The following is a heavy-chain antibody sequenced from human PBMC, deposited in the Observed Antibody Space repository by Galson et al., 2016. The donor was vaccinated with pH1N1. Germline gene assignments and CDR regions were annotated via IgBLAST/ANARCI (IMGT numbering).Heavy chain of an antibody. CDR3: ARDGGDYGGAGQYKYFDT. V-gene: IGHV4-4*02. Sequence: QPPGQGLEWIGEIYHIGGTNYTPSLKSRVTISLDKSKNHFSLNLASVTAADTAVYYCARDGGDYGGAGQYKYFDTWGQGTLVTVSS. J-gene: IGHJ5*02. D-gene: IGHD4-23*01. CDR2: IYHIGGT.